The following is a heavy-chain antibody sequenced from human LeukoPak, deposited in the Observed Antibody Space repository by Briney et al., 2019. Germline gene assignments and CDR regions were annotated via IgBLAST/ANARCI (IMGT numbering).Heavy chain of an antibody. CDR2: ISSSSSTI. V-gene: IGHV3-48*01. Sequence: GGSLRLSCEASGFTFSNFWMTWVRQAPGKGLEWVSYISSSSSTIYYADSVKGRFTISRDNAKNSLYLQMNSLRAEDTAVYYCARDTMGAGSRPIDYWGQGTLVTVSS. D-gene: IGHD1-26*01. CDR3: ARDTMGAGSRPIDY. CDR1: GFTFSNFW. J-gene: IGHJ4*02.